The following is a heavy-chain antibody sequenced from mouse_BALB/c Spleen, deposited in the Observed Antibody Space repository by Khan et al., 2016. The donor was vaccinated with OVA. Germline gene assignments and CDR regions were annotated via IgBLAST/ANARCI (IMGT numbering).Heavy chain of an antibody. CDR1: GDSITSGY. J-gene: IGHJ3*01. D-gene: IGHD2-12*01. CDR2: IIYTGYT. Sequence: EVQLQESGPSLVKPSQTLSLTCSVTGDSITSGYWNWIRKFPGNKLEYMGYIIYTGYTYYNPSLKSRISITRHTSKNQYYLQLSSVTDEDTATYXCARSTYRYALVYWGQGTLVTVSA. CDR3: ARSTYRYALVY. V-gene: IGHV3-8*02.